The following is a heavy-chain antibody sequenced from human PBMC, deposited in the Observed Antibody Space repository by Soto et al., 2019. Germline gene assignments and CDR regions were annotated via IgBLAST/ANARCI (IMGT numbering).Heavy chain of an antibody. J-gene: IGHJ4*02. Sequence: QVQLVESGGGVVQPGGSLRLSCAVSGFSLRSYGMHWVRQTPGKGLEWVAVISYDGSNKYYADTVKGRFTISRDKSKNTGYLQMKSLRPEDTALYYCAKEPYCGGDCYSLPNYVACWGQGILVTVSS. CDR1: GFSLRSYG. D-gene: IGHD2-21*02. CDR3: AKEPYCGGDCYSLPNYVAC. V-gene: IGHV3-30*18. CDR2: ISYDGSNK.